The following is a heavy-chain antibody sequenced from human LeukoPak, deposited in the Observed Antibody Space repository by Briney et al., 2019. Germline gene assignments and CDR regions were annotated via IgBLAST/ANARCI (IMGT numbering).Heavy chain of an antibody. CDR3: ARDIASSGSYWRGFGY. CDR1: GYTFTGYY. D-gene: IGHD1-26*01. J-gene: IGHJ4*02. V-gene: IGHV1-2*02. Sequence: ASVKVSCKASGYTFTGYYIHWVRLAPGQGLEWMGWNNPNSGATKYAQKFQGRVTMTRDTSISTAYMELSRLRSDDTAVYYCARDIASSGSYWRGFGYWGQGILVTVSS. CDR2: NNPNSGAT.